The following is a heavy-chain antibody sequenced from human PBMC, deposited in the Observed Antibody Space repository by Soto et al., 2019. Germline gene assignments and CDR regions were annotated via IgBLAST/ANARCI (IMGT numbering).Heavy chain of an antibody. CDR1: GFTFSSYS. V-gene: IGHV3-48*02. CDR3: ARDRDYGDYVDYFDY. Sequence: PGGSLRLSCAASGFTFSSYSMNWVRQAPGKGLEWVSYISSSSSTIYYADYVKGRFTISRDNAKNSLYLQMNSLRDEDTAVYYCARDRDYGDYVDYFDYWGQGTLVTVSS. J-gene: IGHJ4*02. CDR2: ISSSSSTI. D-gene: IGHD4-17*01.